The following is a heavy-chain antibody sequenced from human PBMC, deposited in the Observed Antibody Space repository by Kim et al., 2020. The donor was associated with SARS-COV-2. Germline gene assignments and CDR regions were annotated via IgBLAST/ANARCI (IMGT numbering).Heavy chain of an antibody. J-gene: IGHJ4*02. D-gene: IGHD3-22*01. CDR3: ASWTYDSGLDY. CDR2: IYYSGST. Sequence: SETLSLTCTVSGGSISSSSYYWGWIRQPPGKGLEWIGSIYYSGSTYYNPSLKSRVTISVDTSKNQFSLKLSSVTAADTAVYYCASWTYDSGLDYWGQGTLVTVSS. CDR1: GGSISSSSYY. V-gene: IGHV4-39*01.